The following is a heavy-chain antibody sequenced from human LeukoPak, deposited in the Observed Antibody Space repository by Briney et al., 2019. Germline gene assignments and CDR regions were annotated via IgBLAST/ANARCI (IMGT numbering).Heavy chain of an antibody. J-gene: IGHJ4*02. D-gene: IGHD1-26*01. Sequence: PSETLSLTCTVSGGSISSSSYYWGWIRQPPGKGLEWIGSIYYSGSTYYNPSLKSRVTISVDTSKNQFSLKLSSVTAADTAVYYCAREGYKVGAKAFDYWGQGTLVTVSS. V-gene: IGHV4-39*07. CDR1: GGSISSSSYY. CDR3: AREGYKVGAKAFDY. CDR2: IYYSGST.